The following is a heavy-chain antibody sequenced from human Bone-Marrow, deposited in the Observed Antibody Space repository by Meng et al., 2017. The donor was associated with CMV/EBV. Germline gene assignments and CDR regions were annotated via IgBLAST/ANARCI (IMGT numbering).Heavy chain of an antibody. CDR2: IKYDGTEK. J-gene: IGHJ4*02. Sequence: LSLTCVASGFIFKTYVMHWVRQAPGKGLEWVTGIKYDGTEKYYADSVRGRFTVSRDNAKNSLYLQMNSLRAEDTAVYYCARAYDYWGQGTLVTVSS. CDR1: GFIFKTYV. CDR3: ARAYDY. V-gene: IGHV3-33*05.